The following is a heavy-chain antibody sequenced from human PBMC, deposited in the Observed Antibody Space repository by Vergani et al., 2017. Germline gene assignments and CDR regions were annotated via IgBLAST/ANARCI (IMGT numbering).Heavy chain of an antibody. CDR3: ARDGGKIRFLEWPIRPGGFDP. Sequence: QVQLVESGGGVVQPGRSLRLSCAASGFTFSSYAMHWVRQAPGKGLEWVAVISHDGSNKYYADSVKGRFTISRDNSKNTLYLQMNSLRAEDTAVYYCARDGGKIRFLEWPIRPGGFDPWGQGTLVTVSS. CDR2: ISHDGSNK. CDR1: GFTFSSYA. V-gene: IGHV3-30*04. J-gene: IGHJ5*02. D-gene: IGHD3-3*01.